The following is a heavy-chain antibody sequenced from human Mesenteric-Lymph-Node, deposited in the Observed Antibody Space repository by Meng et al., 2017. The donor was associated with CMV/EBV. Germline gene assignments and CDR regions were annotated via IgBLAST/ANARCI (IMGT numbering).Heavy chain of an antibody. D-gene: IGHD2-2*02. CDR1: GFTFSSYW. J-gene: IGHJ6*02. V-gene: IGHV3-74*01. CDR3: ARGGGRYCSSTSCYKSHYYYYYGMDV. Sequence: GGSLRLSCGASGFTFSSYWMHWVRQVPGKGLVWVSRINTDGNYTNYADSVKGRFTISRDNTKNTLYLQMNSLRAEDTAVYYCARGGGRYCSSTSCYKSHYYYYYGMDVWGQGTTVTVSS. CDR2: INTDGNYT.